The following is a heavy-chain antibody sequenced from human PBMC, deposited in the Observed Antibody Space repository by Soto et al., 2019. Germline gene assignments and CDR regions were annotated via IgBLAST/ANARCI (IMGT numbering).Heavy chain of an antibody. V-gene: IGHV4-30-2*01. Sequence: QLQLQESGSGLVKPSQTLSLTCAVSGGSISSGAYSWSWIRQPPGKDLEWIGYIYHDGSTYYNSSLKSRVSISVDTSKNQFSLKLSSVTAADTAVYYCARVVSAAAGQTWLEPWGQGTLVTVSS. CDR1: GGSISSGAYS. CDR3: ARVVSAAAGQTWLEP. J-gene: IGHJ5*02. CDR2: IYHDGST. D-gene: IGHD6-13*01.